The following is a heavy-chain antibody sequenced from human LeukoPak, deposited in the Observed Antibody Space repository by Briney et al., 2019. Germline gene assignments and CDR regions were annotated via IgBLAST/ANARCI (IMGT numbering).Heavy chain of an antibody. Sequence: ASVKVSCKASGYTFTSYYMHWVRRAPGQGLEWMGIINPSGGSTSYAQKFQGRVTMTRDTSTSTVYMELSSLRSEDTAVYYCARDPQWLRMFDYWGQGTLVTVSS. CDR1: GYTFTSYY. CDR3: ARDPQWLRMFDY. CDR2: INPSGGST. J-gene: IGHJ4*02. V-gene: IGHV1-46*01. D-gene: IGHD5-12*01.